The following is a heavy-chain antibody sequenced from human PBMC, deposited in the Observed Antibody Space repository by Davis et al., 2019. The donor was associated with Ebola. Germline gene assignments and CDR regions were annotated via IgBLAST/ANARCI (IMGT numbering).Heavy chain of an antibody. CDR2: IIPLFGTT. CDR3: ARVTTPSYAAAPDKRFDP. CDR1: GNTISTYT. J-gene: IGHJ5*02. V-gene: IGHV1-69*06. D-gene: IGHD6-13*01. Sequence: AASVKVSCKASGNTISTYTIDWVRQAPGQGLEWMGGIIPLFGTTNYAQKFRGRVMITADKSTRIAYMELNSLTSEDTAVYYCARVTTPSYAAAPDKRFDPWGQGTLVTVSS.